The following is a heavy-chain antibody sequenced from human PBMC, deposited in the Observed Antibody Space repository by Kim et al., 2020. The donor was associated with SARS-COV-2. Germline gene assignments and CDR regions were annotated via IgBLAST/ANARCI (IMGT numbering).Heavy chain of an antibody. V-gene: IGHV3-7*01. CDR1: GFTFSTYW. CDR3: GRDMDV. J-gene: IGHJ6*02. Sequence: GGSLRLSCAGSGFTFSTYWMSWVRQAPGKGLEWVANIKQGGSEKNYVDSVKGRFTISRDDAKNSLYRQMDNLRADDTAVYYCGRDMDVWGQGTTVTVSS. CDR2: IKQGGSEK.